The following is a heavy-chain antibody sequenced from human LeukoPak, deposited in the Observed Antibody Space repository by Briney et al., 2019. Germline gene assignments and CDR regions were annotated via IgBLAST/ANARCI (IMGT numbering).Heavy chain of an antibody. Sequence: ASVRVSCRASGYSFADYDINWVRQAPGQGLEWMGWLTPSSDNTGYSQKFQGRVTITRNSSISTAYLELSSLRSEDTAVYYCARAYSSSWYCFDYWGQGTLLTVSS. J-gene: IGHJ4*02. CDR3: ARAYSSSWYCFDY. D-gene: IGHD6-13*01. V-gene: IGHV1-8*03. CDR1: GYSFADYD. CDR2: LTPSSDNT.